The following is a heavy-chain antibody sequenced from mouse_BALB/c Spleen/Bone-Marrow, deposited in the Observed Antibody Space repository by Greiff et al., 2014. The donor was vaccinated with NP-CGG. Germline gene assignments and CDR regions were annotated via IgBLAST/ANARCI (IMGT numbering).Heavy chain of an antibody. CDR3: ARQDYYGSSPHWYFDV. CDR1: GFTFSSYA. Sequence: EVQLVESGGGLVKPGGSLKLPCAASGFTFSSYAMSWVRQTPEKRLEWVVTISSGGSYTYYADSVKGRFTISRDTAKNTLYLQMSSLRSEDTAMYYCARQDYYGSSPHWYFDVWGAGTTVTVSS. CDR2: ISSGGSYT. V-gene: IGHV5-9-3*01. D-gene: IGHD1-1*01. J-gene: IGHJ1*01.